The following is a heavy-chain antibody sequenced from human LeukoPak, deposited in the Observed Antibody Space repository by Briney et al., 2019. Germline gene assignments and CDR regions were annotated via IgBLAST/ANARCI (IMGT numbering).Heavy chain of an antibody. Sequence: SETLSLTCTVSGGSISSGDYYWAWIRQPPGEGLEWIGHISFSGGTYYNPSLRSRVTMSTDTSKNHFSLKLSSVTAADTAVYYCAREAFSGYDRPFDYWGQGTLVTVSS. CDR2: ISFSGGT. J-gene: IGHJ4*02. CDR3: AREAFSGYDRPFDY. V-gene: IGHV4-30-4*01. D-gene: IGHD5-12*01. CDR1: GGSISSGDYY.